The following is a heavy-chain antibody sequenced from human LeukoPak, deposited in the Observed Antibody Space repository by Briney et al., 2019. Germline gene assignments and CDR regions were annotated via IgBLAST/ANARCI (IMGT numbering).Heavy chain of an antibody. D-gene: IGHD3-22*01. J-gene: IGHJ6*03. V-gene: IGHV4-34*01. Sequence: PSETLSLTCAVYGGSFSGYYWSWIRQSPGQGLEWIGEINHSGSTNYNPSLKSRVTISVDTSKNQFSLKLSSVTAADTAVYYCARGPGGYYSGYYMDVWGKGPTVTVSS. CDR1: GGSFSGYY. CDR3: ARGPGGYYSGYYMDV. CDR2: INHSGST.